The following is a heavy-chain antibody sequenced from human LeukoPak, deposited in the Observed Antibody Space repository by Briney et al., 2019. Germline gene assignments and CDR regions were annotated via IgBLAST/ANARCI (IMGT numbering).Heavy chain of an antibody. V-gene: IGHV3-53*01. J-gene: IGHJ6*02. Sequence: GGSLRLSCAASGFTVSSNYMSWVRQAPGKGLEWVSVIYSGGSTYYADSVKGRFTISRDNSKNTLYLQMNSLRAEDTAVYYCAKRMIVPNSYYYGMDVWGQGTTVTVSS. CDR2: IYSGGST. CDR3: AKRMIVPNSYYYGMDV. D-gene: IGHD3-22*01. CDR1: GFTVSSNY.